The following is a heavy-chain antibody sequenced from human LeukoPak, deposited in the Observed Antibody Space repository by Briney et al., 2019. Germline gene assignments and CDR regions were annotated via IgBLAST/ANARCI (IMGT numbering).Heavy chain of an antibody. Sequence: GGSLRLSCAASGFTFSSYAMSWVRQDPGKGLEWVSAISGSGGSTYYADSVKGRFTISRDNSKNTLHLQMNSLRAEDTAVYYCAKDISGRSYRYCDYWGQGTLVTVSS. CDR3: AKDISGRSYRYCDY. D-gene: IGHD3-16*02. CDR2: ISGSGGST. V-gene: IGHV3-23*01. CDR1: GFTFSSYA. J-gene: IGHJ4*02.